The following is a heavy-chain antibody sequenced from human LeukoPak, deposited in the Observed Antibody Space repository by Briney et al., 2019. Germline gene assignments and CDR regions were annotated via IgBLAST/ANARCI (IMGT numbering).Heavy chain of an antibody. J-gene: IGHJ4*02. V-gene: IGHV3-74*03. Sequence: GGPLRLSCAASGFTFSHYLMHCVRHAPGKGLVWVSRIKTYRTNTTYAVSEKGRFTIARENPKNTLYLEITSLRPEDRSVFFCAGSCDSDCYHKVRTDYWGQGTLVTVSS. CDR3: AGSCDSDCYHKVRTDY. D-gene: IGHD2-21*02. CDR1: GFTFSHYL. CDR2: IKTYRTNT.